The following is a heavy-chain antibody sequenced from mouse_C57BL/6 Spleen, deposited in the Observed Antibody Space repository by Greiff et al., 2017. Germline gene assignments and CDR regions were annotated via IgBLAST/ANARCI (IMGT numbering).Heavy chain of an antibody. CDR1: GYTFTSYW. D-gene: IGHD1-1*01. CDR2: IYPSDSET. V-gene: IGHV1-61*01. Sequence: VQLQQPGAELVRPGSSVKLSCKASGYTFTSYWMDWVKQRPGQGLEWIGNIYPSDSETHYNQKFKDKATLTVDKSSSTAYMQLSSLTSEDSAVYYCARGDYYGSSYRYFDVWGTGTTVTVSS. CDR3: ARGDYYGSSYRYFDV. J-gene: IGHJ1*03.